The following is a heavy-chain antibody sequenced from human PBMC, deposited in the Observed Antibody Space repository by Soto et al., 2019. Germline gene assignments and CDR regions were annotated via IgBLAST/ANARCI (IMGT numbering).Heavy chain of an antibody. CDR1: GFTFSDHY. D-gene: IGHD6-13*01. J-gene: IGHJ4*02. Sequence: ESGGGLVMPGESLRLSCAASGFTFSDHYMSWIRQAPGKGLEWVSYISRSGNSMYYADSVKGRFTVSRDNAENSLYLQMNSLRAEDTAVYYCARRAASGRHFDHWGQGTLVSVSS. CDR2: ISRSGNSM. V-gene: IGHV3-11*01. CDR3: ARRAASGRHFDH.